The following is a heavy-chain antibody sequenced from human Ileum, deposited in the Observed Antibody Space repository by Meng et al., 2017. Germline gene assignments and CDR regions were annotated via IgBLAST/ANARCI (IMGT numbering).Heavy chain of an antibody. Sequence: QVQLRGSGPGLVTPSGSLSPTWAVSCDSISSRDGWSWVRQPPGKGLEWIGEISQESGRTNYNPSLKSRVTISLDKSKNQFSLNLNSVTAADTAVYYCVRNEGYSLGDWGQGTLVTVSS. V-gene: IGHV4-4*02. CDR3: VRNEGYSLGD. CDR1: CDSISSRDG. D-gene: IGHD2-21*01. J-gene: IGHJ4*02. CDR2: ISQESGRT.